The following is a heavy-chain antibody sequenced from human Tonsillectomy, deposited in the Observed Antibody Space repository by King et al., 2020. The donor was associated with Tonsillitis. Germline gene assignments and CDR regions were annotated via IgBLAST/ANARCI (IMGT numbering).Heavy chain of an antibody. Sequence: VQLVESGGGLVQPGGSLRLSCIASGFTFSNYWLSWVRQAPGKGLEWVANIKQDGSDKSYVDSVKGRFTVSRDNAKNSLYLEMNRLRADDTAMYYFSIAACCGDNCFWNFDYWGQGALVTASS. CDR3: SIAACCGDNCFWNFDY. J-gene: IGHJ4*02. D-gene: IGHD2-21*02. V-gene: IGHV3-7*01. CDR1: GFTFSNYW. CDR2: IKQDGSDK.